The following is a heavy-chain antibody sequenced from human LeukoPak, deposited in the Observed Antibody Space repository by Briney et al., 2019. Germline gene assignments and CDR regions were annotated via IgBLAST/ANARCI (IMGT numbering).Heavy chain of an antibody. CDR2: INTNSGGT. CDR1: GYTFTGYF. CDR3: AREESSVELVARSLAFDI. V-gene: IGHV1-2*02. Sequence: GASVKVSCTASGYTFTGYFMNWVRQAPGQGLEWMGWINTNSGGTNYAQKVQGRVTLTRDTSISTAYMELSRLRADDTAVYYCAREESSVELVARSLAFDIWGQGTMVTVSS. J-gene: IGHJ3*02. D-gene: IGHD2-15*01.